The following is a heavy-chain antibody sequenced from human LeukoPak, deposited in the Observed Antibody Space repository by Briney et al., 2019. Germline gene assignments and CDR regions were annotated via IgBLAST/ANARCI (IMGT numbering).Heavy chain of an antibody. Sequence: AASVKVSCKASGYTFTSYYMHWVRQAPGQGLEWMGIINPSGGSTSYAQKFQGRVTMTRDTSTSTVYMELSSLRSEDTAVYYCARDHDSSGYYPNYFDYWGQGTLATVSS. J-gene: IGHJ4*02. CDR2: INPSGGST. CDR3: ARDHDSSGYYPNYFDY. V-gene: IGHV1-46*01. D-gene: IGHD3-22*01. CDR1: GYTFTSYY.